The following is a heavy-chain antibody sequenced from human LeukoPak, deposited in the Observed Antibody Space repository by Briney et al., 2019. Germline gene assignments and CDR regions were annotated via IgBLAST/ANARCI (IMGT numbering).Heavy chain of an antibody. V-gene: IGHV3-7*01. D-gene: IGHD6-19*01. CDR3: ASGSGWLIEN. CDR1: GFTFSRFW. J-gene: IGHJ4*02. CDR2: IKQDGGEK. Sequence: HPGGSPRLSCAASGFTFSRFWMNWVRQAPGKGLEWVANIKQDGGEKHYVDSVKGRFTISGDNAKNSLYLQMNSLRAEDTAVYYCASGSGWLIENWGQGTLVTVSS.